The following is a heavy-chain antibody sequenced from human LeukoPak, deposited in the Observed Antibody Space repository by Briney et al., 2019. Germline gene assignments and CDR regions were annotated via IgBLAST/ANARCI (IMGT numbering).Heavy chain of an antibody. CDR1: GFTFSSYA. V-gene: IGHV3-30*18. CDR3: AKDCCCSTTSCYVHYFDC. Sequence: PGGSLRLSCAASGFTFSSYAMHWVRQAPGKGLEWVAVISYDGNSEYYTDSVKGRFTISRDNSKSTLFLQMNSLRAEDTAVYFCAKDCCCSTTSCYVHYFDCWGQGTLVTVSS. J-gene: IGHJ4*02. D-gene: IGHD2-2*01. CDR2: ISYDGNSE.